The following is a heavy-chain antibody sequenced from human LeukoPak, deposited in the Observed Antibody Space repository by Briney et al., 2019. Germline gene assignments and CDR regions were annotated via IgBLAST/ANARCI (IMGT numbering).Heavy chain of an antibody. CDR2: ISSSSSYI. Sequence: GGSLRLSCAASGSTFSSYSMNWVRQAPGKGLEWVSSISSSSSYIYYADSVKGRFTISRDNAKNSLYLQMNSLRAEDTAVYYCARDGTGYCSGGSCYTYYYYYYGMDVWGQGTTVTVSS. V-gene: IGHV3-21*01. J-gene: IGHJ6*02. CDR1: GSTFSSYS. D-gene: IGHD2-15*01. CDR3: ARDGTGYCSGGSCYTYYYYYYGMDV.